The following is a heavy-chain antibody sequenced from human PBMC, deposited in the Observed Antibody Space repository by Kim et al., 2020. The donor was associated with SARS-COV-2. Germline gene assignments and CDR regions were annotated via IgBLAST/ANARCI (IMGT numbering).Heavy chain of an antibody. CDR1: GGSISSGGYY. J-gene: IGHJ4*02. Sequence: SETLSLTCTVSGGSISSGGYYWSWIRQHPGKGLEWIGYIYYSGSTYYNPSLKSRVTISVDTSKNQFSLKLSSVTAADTAVYYCARCRYYYDSSGYYYLDYWGQGTLVTVSS. D-gene: IGHD3-22*01. V-gene: IGHV4-31*03. CDR2: IYYSGST. CDR3: ARCRYYYDSSGYYYLDY.